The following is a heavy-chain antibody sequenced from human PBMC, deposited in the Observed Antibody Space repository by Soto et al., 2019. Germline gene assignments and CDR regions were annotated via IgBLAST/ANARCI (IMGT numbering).Heavy chain of an antibody. V-gene: IGHV3-21*01. CDR2: ISSSSSYI. CDR1: GFTFSSYS. D-gene: IGHD6-13*01. Sequence: GGSLRLSCAASGFTFSSYSMNWVRQAPGKGLEWVSSISSSSSYIYYADSVKGRFTISRDNAKNSLYLQMNSLRAEDTAVYYCARDPGTAGTPYYYMDVWGKGTTVTVSS. CDR3: ARDPGTAGTPYYYMDV. J-gene: IGHJ6*03.